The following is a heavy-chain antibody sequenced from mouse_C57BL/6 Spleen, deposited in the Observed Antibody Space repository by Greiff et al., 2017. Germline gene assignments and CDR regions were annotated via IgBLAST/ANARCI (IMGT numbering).Heavy chain of an antibody. CDR3: AMPTTVVYFDY. J-gene: IGHJ2*01. Sequence: QVQLQQPGAELVRPGTSVKLSCKASGYTFTSYWMHWVKQRPGQGLEWIGVIDPSDSYTNYNQKFKGKATLTVDTSSSTAYMQLSSLTSEDSAVYYCAMPTTVVYFDYWGQGTTLTVSS. D-gene: IGHD1-1*01. CDR2: IDPSDSYT. V-gene: IGHV1-59*01. CDR1: GYTFTSYW.